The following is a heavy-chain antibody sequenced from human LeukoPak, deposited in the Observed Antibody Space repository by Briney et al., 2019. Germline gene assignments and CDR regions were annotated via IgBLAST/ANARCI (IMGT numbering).Heavy chain of an antibody. CDR3: AREEGPLDY. CDR2: ISSNGGST. J-gene: IGHJ4*02. Sequence: PGGSLRLSCAASGFTFSSYAMHWVRQARGKGLEYVSAISSNGGSTYYANSVKGRFTISRDNSKNTLYLQMNSLRAEDTAVYYCAREEGPLDYWGQGTLVTVSS. V-gene: IGHV3-64*01. CDR1: GFTFSSYA.